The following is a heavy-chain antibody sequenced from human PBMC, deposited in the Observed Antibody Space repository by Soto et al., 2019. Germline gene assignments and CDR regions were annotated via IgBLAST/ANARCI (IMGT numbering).Heavy chain of an antibody. CDR1: GFTFSSYA. D-gene: IGHD6-13*01. V-gene: IGHV3-23*01. CDR3: AKDRSSSWYVGNGPFDY. CDR2: ISGSGGST. J-gene: IGHJ4*02. Sequence: GGSLRLSCAASGFTFSSYAMSWVRQAPGKGLEWVSAISGSGGSTYYADSVKGRFTISRDNSKNTLYLQMNSLRAEDTAVYYCAKDRSSSWYVGNGPFDYWGQGTLVTVSS.